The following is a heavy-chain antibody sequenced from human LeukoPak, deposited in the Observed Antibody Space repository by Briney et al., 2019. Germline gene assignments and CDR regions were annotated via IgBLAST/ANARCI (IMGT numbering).Heavy chain of an antibody. CDR1: GGSISSYY. J-gene: IGHJ3*02. CDR2: IYTSGST. D-gene: IGHD3-22*01. CDR3: ARDYYYSSGYQVDAFDI. Sequence: PSETLSLTCTVSGGSISSYYWSWIRQPAGKGLEWIGRIYTSGSTNYNPSLKSRVTISVDTSKNQFSLNLSSVTAADTAVYYCARDYYYSSGYQVDAFDIWGQGTMVTVSS. V-gene: IGHV4-4*07.